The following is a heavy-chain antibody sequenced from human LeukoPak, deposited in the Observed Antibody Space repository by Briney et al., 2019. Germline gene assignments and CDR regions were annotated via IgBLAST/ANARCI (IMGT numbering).Heavy chain of an antibody. CDR1: GYTLTELS. Sequence: ASVKVSCKVSGYTLTELSMHWVRQAPGKGLEWMGGFDPEDGETIYAQKFQGRVTMTEDTSTDTAYMELSSLRSEDTAVYYCATGPNVLRYFDWFRYWGQGTLVTVSS. J-gene: IGHJ4*02. V-gene: IGHV1-24*01. CDR3: ATGPNVLRYFDWFRY. D-gene: IGHD3-9*01. CDR2: FDPEDGET.